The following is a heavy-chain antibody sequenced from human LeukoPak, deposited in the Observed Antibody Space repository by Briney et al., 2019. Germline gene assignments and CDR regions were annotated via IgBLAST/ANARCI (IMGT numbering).Heavy chain of an antibody. CDR1: GGSFSGYF. D-gene: IGHD5-12*01. J-gene: IGHJ4*02. CDR3: ARVSGYDWESFYDY. CDR2: INHNGGT. V-gene: IGHV4-34*01. Sequence: SETLSLTCAVYGGSFSGYFWSWIRQPPGKGLEWIGDINHNGGTNYNPSLKSRVTISVDTSKSQFSLKLSSVTAADTAVYYCARVSGYDWESFYDYWGQGTLVTVSS.